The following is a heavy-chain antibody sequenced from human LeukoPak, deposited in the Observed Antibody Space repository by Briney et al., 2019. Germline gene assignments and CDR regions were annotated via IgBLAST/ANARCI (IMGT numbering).Heavy chain of an antibody. CDR2: TRYDGNNK. D-gene: IGHD1-1*01. CDR3: ARDATLDY. J-gene: IGHJ4*02. V-gene: IGHV3-30*02. Sequence: PGGSLRLSCAASGFTFSSYGMHWVRQAPGKGLEWVAFTRYDGNNKYYADSVKGRFTISRDNSKNTVYLQMNSLRAEDTAVYYCARDATLDYWGQGTLVTVSS. CDR1: GFTFSSYG.